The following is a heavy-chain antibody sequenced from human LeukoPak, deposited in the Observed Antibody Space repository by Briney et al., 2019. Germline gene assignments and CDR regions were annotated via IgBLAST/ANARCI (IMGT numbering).Heavy chain of an antibody. V-gene: IGHV3-66*02. CDR2: IYSGGST. J-gene: IGHJ3*02. CDR3: AREHRIQLWLTDAFDI. CDR1: GFTVSSNY. D-gene: IGHD5-18*01. Sequence: GGSLRLSCAASGFTVSSNYMSWVRQAPGKGREWVSVIYSGGSTYYADSVKGRFTISRDNSKNTLYLQKNSLGAEDTAVYYCAREHRIQLWLTDAFDIWGQGTMVTVSS.